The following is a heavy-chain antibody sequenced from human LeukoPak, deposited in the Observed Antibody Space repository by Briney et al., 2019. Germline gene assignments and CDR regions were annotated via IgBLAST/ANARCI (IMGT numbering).Heavy chain of an antibody. CDR2: IYYSGSP. Sequence: PSETLSLTCSVSGGSISSSSYYWGWIRQAPGRGLEWIGSIYYSGSPYYTPSLKSRVTISVDTSKNQFSLKLNSVTAADTAVYYCARQFYESRSPHAKYFQHWGPGTLVTVSS. D-gene: IGHD3-22*01. CDR1: GGSISSSSYY. J-gene: IGHJ1*01. CDR3: ARQFYESRSPHAKYFQH. V-gene: IGHV4-39*01.